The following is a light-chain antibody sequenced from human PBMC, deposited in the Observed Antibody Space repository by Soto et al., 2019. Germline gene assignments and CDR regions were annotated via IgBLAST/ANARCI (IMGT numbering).Light chain of an antibody. V-gene: IGKV1-39*01. CDR3: QQGYSTPHT. CDR2: AAS. J-gene: IGKJ2*01. Sequence: DIQITQSPSSLSASVGDRVTITCRASQSISTYLNWYQQKPGKAPNLLIYAASSLQSGVPSRFSGSGSGTDLTLTISSLQPEDFATYYCQQGYSTPHTFGQGTRLEIK. CDR1: QSISTY.